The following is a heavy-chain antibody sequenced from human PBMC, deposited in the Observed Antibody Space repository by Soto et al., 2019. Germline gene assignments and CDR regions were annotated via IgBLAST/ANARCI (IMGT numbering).Heavy chain of an antibody. V-gene: IGHV1-3*01. CDR1: GSSFTSYT. Sequence: ASVKVSCKASGSSFTSYTMHWVRQAPGQRPEWMAWISAGNGNTKYSEKFQGRVTITRDTSASTAYMELSSLRSEDTAVYYCATDLMDYYDSSGPGLRDYWGQGTLVTVPS. J-gene: IGHJ4*02. D-gene: IGHD3-22*01. CDR2: ISAGNGNT. CDR3: ATDLMDYYDSSGPGLRDY.